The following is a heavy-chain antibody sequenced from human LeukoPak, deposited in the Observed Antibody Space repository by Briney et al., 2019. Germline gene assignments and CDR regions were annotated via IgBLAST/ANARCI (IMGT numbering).Heavy chain of an antibody. CDR3: ARGRRIAARPFDY. J-gene: IGHJ4*02. Sequence: KTSETLSLTCAVYGGSFSGYYWSWIRQPPGKGLEWIGEINHSGSTNYNPSLKSRVTISVDTSKNQFSLKLSSVTAADTAVYYCARGRRIAARPFDYWGQGTLVTVSS. D-gene: IGHD6-6*01. CDR1: GGSFSGYY. CDR2: INHSGST. V-gene: IGHV4-34*01.